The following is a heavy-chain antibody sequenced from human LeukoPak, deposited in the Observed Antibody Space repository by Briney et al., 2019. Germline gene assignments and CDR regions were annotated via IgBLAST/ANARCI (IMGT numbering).Heavy chain of an antibody. D-gene: IGHD3-16*02. Sequence: GASVKVSCKASGYTFTAYYMHWVRQAPGQGLEWMGWINPNSGGTNYAQKLQGRVTMTTDTSTSTAYMELRSLRSDDTAVYYCARDSESFRGTGGGYWGQGTLVTVSS. J-gene: IGHJ4*02. V-gene: IGHV1-2*02. CDR1: GYTFTAYY. CDR2: INPNSGGT. CDR3: ARDSESFRGTGGGY.